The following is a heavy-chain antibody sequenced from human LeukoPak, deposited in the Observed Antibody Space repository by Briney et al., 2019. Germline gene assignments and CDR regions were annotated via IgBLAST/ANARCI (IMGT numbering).Heavy chain of an antibody. D-gene: IGHD2-21*01. Sequence: ETLSLTCTVSGGSISSSSYYWGWVRQAPGKGLEWVSSISSSSSYIYYADSVKGRFTISRDNAKNSLYLQMNSLRAEDTAVYYCARDRLYYYYMDVWGKGTTVTVSS. CDR3: ARDRLYYYYMDV. V-gene: IGHV3-21*01. CDR2: ISSSSSYI. CDR1: GGSISSSSYY. J-gene: IGHJ6*03.